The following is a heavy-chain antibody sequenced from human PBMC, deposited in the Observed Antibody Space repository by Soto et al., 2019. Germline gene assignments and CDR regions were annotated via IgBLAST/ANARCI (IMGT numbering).Heavy chain of an antibody. CDR2: IKQDGSEK. Sequence: PGGSLRLSCAASGFTFSSYWMSWVRQAPGKGLEWVANIKQDGSEKYYVDSVKGRFTISRDNAKNSLYLQMNSLRAEDTAVYYCARDTYYYGSGSYYYWGQGTLVTVSS. J-gene: IGHJ4*02. D-gene: IGHD3-10*01. CDR3: ARDTYYYGSGSYYY. CDR1: GFTFSSYW. V-gene: IGHV3-7*01.